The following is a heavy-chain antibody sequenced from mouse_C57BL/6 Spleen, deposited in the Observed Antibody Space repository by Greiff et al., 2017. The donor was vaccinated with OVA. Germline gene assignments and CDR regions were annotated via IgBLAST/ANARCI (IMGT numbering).Heavy chain of an antibody. J-gene: IGHJ2*01. CDR2: IDPETGGT. Sequence: VQLQESGAELVRPGASVTLSCKASGYTFTDYEMHWVKQTPVHGLEWIGAIDPETGGTAYNQKFKGKAILTADKSSSTAYMELRSLTSEDSAVYYCTGSYFDYWGQGTTLTVSS. CDR1: GYTFTDYE. CDR3: TGSYFDY. V-gene: IGHV1-15*01.